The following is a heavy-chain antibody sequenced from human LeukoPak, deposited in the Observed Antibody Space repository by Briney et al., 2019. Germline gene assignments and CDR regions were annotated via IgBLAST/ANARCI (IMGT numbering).Heavy chain of an antibody. CDR3: ARKRDYYGMDV. V-gene: IGHV4-59*01. J-gene: IGHJ6*02. D-gene: IGHD6-25*01. CDR2: IYYSGST. CDR1: GGSISSYY. Sequence: SETLSLTCTVSGGSISSYYWSWIRQPPGKGLEWIGYIYYSGSTNYNPSLKSRVTISVDTSKNQFSLKLSSVTAADTAVYYCARKRDYYGMDVWGQGTTVTVSS.